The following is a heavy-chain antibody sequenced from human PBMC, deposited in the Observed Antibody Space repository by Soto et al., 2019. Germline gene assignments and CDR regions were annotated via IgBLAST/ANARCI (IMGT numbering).Heavy chain of an antibody. Sequence: PGGSLRLSCAASGFTFSSYSMNWVRQAPGKGLEWVSYINSGGSIIYYADSVKGRFTISRDNAQNSLYLQMNGLRAEDTAVYYCAREPNNGYDSIDYWGQGTLVTVSS. CDR1: GFTFSSYS. J-gene: IGHJ4*02. CDR3: AREPNNGYDSIDY. V-gene: IGHV3-48*01. D-gene: IGHD5-12*01. CDR2: INSGGSII.